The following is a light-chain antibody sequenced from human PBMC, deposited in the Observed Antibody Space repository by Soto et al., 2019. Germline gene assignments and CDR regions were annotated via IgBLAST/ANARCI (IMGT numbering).Light chain of an antibody. CDR1: QSVGSY. J-gene: IGKJ4*01. CDR3: HQCSSWPLP. V-gene: IGKV3-11*01. Sequence: EIVLTQSPATLSLSPGERATLSCRASQSVGSYLAWYQHKPGQTPRLLIYAASKRATGIPARFTGSGSRTDFTLTISSLEPEDFAVYYCHQCSSWPLPFGGGTKVEI. CDR2: AAS.